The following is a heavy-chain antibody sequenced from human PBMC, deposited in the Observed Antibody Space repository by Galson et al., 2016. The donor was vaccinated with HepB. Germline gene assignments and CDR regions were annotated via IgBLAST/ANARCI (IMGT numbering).Heavy chain of an antibody. CDR3: ARGRDGDNFDAFDI. Sequence: SETLSLTCTVSGDSISTYYWNWIRQTPGKGLEWIGYIYHSGSVNYSPSLKRRVTISKDTSRNQFSLELRSVTAAETAVYYCARGRDGDNFDAFDIWGQGIILLVSS. J-gene: IGHJ3*02. CDR1: GDSISTYY. D-gene: IGHD5-24*01. CDR2: IYHSGSV. V-gene: IGHV4-59*08.